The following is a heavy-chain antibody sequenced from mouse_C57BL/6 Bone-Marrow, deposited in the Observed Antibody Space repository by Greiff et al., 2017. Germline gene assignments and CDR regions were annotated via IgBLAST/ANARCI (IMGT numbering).Heavy chain of an antibody. J-gene: IGHJ1*03. CDR1: GYTFTSYW. CDR3: TRPNYYYGSSYRYFDV. V-gene: IGHV1-5*01. Sequence: VQLQQSGTVLARPGASVKMSCKTSGYTFTSYWMHWVKQRPGQGLEWIGAIYPGNSDTSYNQKFKGKAKLTAVTSASTAYMELSSLTNEDSAVYYCTRPNYYYGSSYRYFDVWGTGTTVTVSS. D-gene: IGHD1-1*01. CDR2: IYPGNSDT.